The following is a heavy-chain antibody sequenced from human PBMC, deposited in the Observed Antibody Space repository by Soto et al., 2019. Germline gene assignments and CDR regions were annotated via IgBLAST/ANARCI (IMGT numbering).Heavy chain of an antibody. V-gene: IGHV4-30-4*01. CDR1: GGSFSSGDYY. Sequence: QVQLQESGPGVVKPSQTLSLTCTVSGGSFSSGDYYWSWVRQPPGKGLEWIGYIYYTGSTFNNPSLKSRVSISRDTSKTQFSLKLSSVTAADTAVYYCARIHFGDEPSYYYYGMDVWGQGTTFTVSS. CDR2: IYYTGST. D-gene: IGHD4-17*01. CDR3: ARIHFGDEPSYYYYGMDV. J-gene: IGHJ6*02.